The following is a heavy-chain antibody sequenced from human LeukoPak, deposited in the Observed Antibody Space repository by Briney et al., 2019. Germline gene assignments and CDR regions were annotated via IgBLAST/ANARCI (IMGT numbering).Heavy chain of an antibody. V-gene: IGHV3-7*01. CDR3: ARDRGYELVITFGI. J-gene: IGHJ3*02. D-gene: IGHD2/OR15-2a*01. CDR2: IKQDGSEN. CDR1: GFTFSSYW. Sequence: GGSLRLSCAASGFTFSSYWMSWVRQAPGKGLEWVANIKQDGSENYFVDSVKGRFTISRDNAKNSLYLQMNSLRAEDTAVYYCARDRGYELVITFGIWGQGTMVTVSS.